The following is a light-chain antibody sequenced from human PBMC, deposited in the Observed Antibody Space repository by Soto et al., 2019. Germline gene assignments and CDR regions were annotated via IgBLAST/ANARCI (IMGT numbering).Light chain of an antibody. V-gene: IGKV1-12*01. CDR1: HVISSW. Sequence: DIQMTQSPSSVSASVGDRVTITFRASHVISSWLAWYQQKPGKAPKLLIYAASRLQSGVPSRFSGSESGADFTRTISSLQPEDVATYYCQQTNNFPYTFGQGTKLEIK. CDR2: AAS. CDR3: QQTNNFPYT. J-gene: IGKJ2*01.